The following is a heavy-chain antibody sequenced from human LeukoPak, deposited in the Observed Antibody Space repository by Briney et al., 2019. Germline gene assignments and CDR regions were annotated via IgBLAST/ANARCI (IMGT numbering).Heavy chain of an antibody. CDR1: GGSISSYY. Sequence: SETLSLTCTVSGGSISSYYWSWIRQPPGKGLEWIGYISYSGSTNYNPSLKSRVTIPVDASKNQFSLKLNSVTAADTAVYYCAREQSGTTHPRTYYFDYWGQGTLVTVSS. CDR3: AREQSGTTHPRTYYFDY. D-gene: IGHD1-1*01. CDR2: ISYSGST. J-gene: IGHJ4*02. V-gene: IGHV4-59*01.